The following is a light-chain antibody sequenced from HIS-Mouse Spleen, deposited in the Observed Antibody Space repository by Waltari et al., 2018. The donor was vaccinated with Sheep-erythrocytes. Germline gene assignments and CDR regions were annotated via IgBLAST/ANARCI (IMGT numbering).Light chain of an antibody. V-gene: IGLV2-11*01. CDR1: SSDVGGYNY. CDR3: CSYAGSYTFVV. J-gene: IGLJ2*01. CDR2: EVS. Sequence: QSALTQPRSVSGSPGQSVTISCTGTSSDVGGYNYVSWYQQHPGKAPKLMIYEVSKRPSGVPDRFSGSQSGNTASLTISGLQAEDEADYYCCSYAGSYTFVVFGGGTKLTVL.